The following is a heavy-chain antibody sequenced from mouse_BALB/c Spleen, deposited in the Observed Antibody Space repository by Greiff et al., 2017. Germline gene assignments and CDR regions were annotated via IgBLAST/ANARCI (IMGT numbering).Heavy chain of an antibody. J-gene: IGHJ4*01. CDR3: ARSGAEYYAMDY. V-gene: IGHV3-2*02. Sequence: EVQLQQSGPGLVKPSQSLSLTCTVTGYSITSDYAWNWIRQFPGNKLEWMGYISYSGSTSYNPSLKSRISITRDTSKNQFFLQLNSVTTEDTATYYCARSGAEYYAMDYWGQGTSVTVSS. D-gene: IGHD3-1*01. CDR2: ISYSGST. CDR1: GYSITSDYA.